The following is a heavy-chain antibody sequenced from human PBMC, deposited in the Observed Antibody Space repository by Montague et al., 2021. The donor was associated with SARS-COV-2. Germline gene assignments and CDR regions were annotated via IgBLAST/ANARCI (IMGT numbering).Heavy chain of an antibody. CDR1: GFTLRNYA. J-gene: IGHJ4*02. CDR2: LHTSDYT. Sequence: SLRLSCAVSGFTLRNYAMNWFRQAPGKGLEWVSILHTSDYTEYADSVKGRFTISRDTSKNTLYLQMNSLRVEDTAVYYCAKDRLDDSGYDIDYWGQGTLVTVSS. D-gene: IGHD5-12*01. V-gene: IGHV3-23*03. CDR3: AKDRLDDSGYDIDY.